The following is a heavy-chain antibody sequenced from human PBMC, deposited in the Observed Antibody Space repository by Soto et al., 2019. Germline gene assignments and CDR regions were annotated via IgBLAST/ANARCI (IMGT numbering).Heavy chain of an antibody. V-gene: IGHV2-5*02. CDR2: IYCDDDK. CDR3: AHRRRLREGYWYFDL. D-gene: IGHD5-12*01. Sequence: QITLKESGPPLVKPTQTLTLTCTFSGFSLSTSGVGVGWIRQPPGKALEWLALIYCDDDKRYSPSLKSRLTITKDTSKNQVVLTMTNMDPVDTATYYCAHRRRLREGYWYFDLWGRGTLVTVSS. J-gene: IGHJ2*01. CDR1: GFSLSTSGVG.